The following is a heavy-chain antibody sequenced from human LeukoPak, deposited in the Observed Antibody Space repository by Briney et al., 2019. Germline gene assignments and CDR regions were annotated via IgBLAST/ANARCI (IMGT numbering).Heavy chain of an antibody. CDR3: ARDMIDVLRFLERSLDAFDI. CDR1: GYTFTSYG. Sequence: GASVKVSCKAAGYTFTSYGISWVRQAPGQGLEWMGWISAYNGNTNYAQKLQGRVTMTTDTSTSTAYMELRSLRSDDTAVYYCARDMIDVLRFLERSLDAFDIWGQGTMVTVSS. CDR2: ISAYNGNT. J-gene: IGHJ3*02. V-gene: IGHV1-18*01. D-gene: IGHD3-3*01.